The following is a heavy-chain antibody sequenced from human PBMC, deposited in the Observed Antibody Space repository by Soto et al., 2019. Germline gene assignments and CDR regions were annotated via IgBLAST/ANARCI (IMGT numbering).Heavy chain of an antibody. V-gene: IGHV3-30*18. Sequence: ESGGGVVQPGRSLRLSCAASGFTFSSYGMHWVRQAPGKGLEWVAVISYDGSNKYYADSVKGRFTISRYNSKNTLYLQMNSLRAEDTAVYYCAKDPGWSYYLYAFDLWGQGTMVTVSS. CDR2: ISYDGSNK. CDR3: AKDPGWSYYLYAFDL. CDR1: GFTFSSYG. J-gene: IGHJ3*01. D-gene: IGHD1-26*01.